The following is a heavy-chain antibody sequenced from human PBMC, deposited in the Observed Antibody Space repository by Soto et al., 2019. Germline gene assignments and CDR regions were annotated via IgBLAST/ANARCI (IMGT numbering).Heavy chain of an antibody. V-gene: IGHV4-34*01. CDR1: GGSFSGYY. Sequence: QVQLQQWGAGLLKPSETLSLTCAVYGGSFSGYYWSWIRQPPGKGLEWIGEINHSGSTNYNPSLQSRVTISVDTSKHQFSLKLSSVTAADTAVYYCAGGYMDVWGQGTTVTVSS. CDR3: AGGYMDV. J-gene: IGHJ6*02. CDR2: INHSGST.